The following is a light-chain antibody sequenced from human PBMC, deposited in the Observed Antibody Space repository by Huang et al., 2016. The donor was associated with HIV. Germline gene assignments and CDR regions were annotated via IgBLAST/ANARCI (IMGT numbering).Light chain of an antibody. J-gene: IGKJ3*01. CDR3: MQALQTPV. CDR1: QSLLHSNGYNY. V-gene: IGKV2-28*01. CDR2: LGS. Sequence: DAVVTQSPLSLPVTPGEPASISCRSSQSLLHSNGYNYLDWYVQKPGQSPHLLIYLGSNRASGVPDRFSGSGSGTDFTLKISRVEAEDVGVYYCMQALQTPVFGPGTKVDI.